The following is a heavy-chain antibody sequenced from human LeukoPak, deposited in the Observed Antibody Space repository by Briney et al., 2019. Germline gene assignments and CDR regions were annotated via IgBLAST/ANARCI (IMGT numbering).Heavy chain of an antibody. Sequence: PSETLSLTCAVYGESFSGYYWSWIRQPPGKGLEWIGEINHSGSTNYNPSLKSRVTISVDTSKDQFSLKLSSVTAADTAVYYCAGKTGTFDYWGQGTLVTVSS. CDR2: INHSGST. CDR3: AGKTGTFDY. J-gene: IGHJ4*02. V-gene: IGHV4-34*01. CDR1: GESFSGYY. D-gene: IGHD1-1*01.